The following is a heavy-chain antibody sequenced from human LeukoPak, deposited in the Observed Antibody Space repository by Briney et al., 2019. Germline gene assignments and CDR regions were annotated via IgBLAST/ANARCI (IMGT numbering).Heavy chain of an antibody. V-gene: IGHV4-38-2*01. CDR1: GYSISSGYY. CDR2: IYHSGST. Sequence: SETLSLTCAVSGYSISSGYYWGWIRQPPGKGLEWIGSIYHSGSTYYNPSLKSRVTISVDTSKNQFSLKLSSVTAADTAMHYCASQNLQTSVDIWGQGTMVTVSS. D-gene: IGHD1-14*01. J-gene: IGHJ3*02. CDR3: ASQNLQTSVDI.